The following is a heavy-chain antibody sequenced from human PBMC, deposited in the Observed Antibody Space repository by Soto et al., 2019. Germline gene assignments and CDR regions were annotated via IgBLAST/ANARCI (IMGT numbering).Heavy chain of an antibody. J-gene: IGHJ1*01. V-gene: IGHV3-33*05. CDR3: AQGRWQWLVPSDWTY. Sequence: VQLVESGGGVVQPGRSLRLSCAASGFTFSDYAMHWVRQAPGKGLEWVAVVSHDGRNTHYADSVKGRFTISRDSSKNTVSLEVNGLRVYDRAVYCCAQGRWQWLVPSDWTYGGQGALVTVSS. CDR1: GFTFSDYA. CDR2: VSHDGRNT. D-gene: IGHD6-19*01.